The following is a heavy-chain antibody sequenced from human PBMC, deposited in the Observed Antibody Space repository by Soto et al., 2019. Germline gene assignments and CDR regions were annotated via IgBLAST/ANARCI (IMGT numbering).Heavy chain of an antibody. D-gene: IGHD3-16*02. CDR1: GGTFSSSG. CDR3: ARWPQPRYTADPYAVDV. CDR2: IVPSLDTT. V-gene: IGHV1-69*11. J-gene: IGHJ6*02. Sequence: QVHLVQSGTEVKTPGSSVKVSCKASGGTFSSSGFSWVRQAPGQGLEWMGMIVPSLDTTNYAQKFQARVTITAAEVTSTAYMELRSLRSEDTAVYYCARWPQPRYTADPYAVDVWGQGTRVIVSS.